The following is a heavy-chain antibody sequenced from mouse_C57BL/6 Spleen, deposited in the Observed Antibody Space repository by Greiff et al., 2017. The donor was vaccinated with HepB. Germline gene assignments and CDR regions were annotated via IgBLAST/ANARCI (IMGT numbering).Heavy chain of an antibody. V-gene: IGHV1-15*01. Sequence: QVQLQQSGAELVRPGASVTLSCKASGYTFTDYEMHWVKQTPVHGLEWIGAIDPETGGTAYNQKFKGKAILTADKSSSTAYMELRSLTSEDSAVYYCTRIGTSRAMDYWGQGTSVTVSS. D-gene: IGHD2-14*01. CDR2: IDPETGGT. J-gene: IGHJ4*01. CDR3: TRIGTSRAMDY. CDR1: GYTFTDYE.